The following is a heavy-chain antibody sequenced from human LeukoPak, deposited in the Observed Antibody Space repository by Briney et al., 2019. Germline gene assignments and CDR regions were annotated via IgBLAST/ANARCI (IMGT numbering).Heavy chain of an antibody. CDR3: ARVRRGYYFDY. Sequence: GGSLRLSCAASGFTFSSYSMNWVRQAPGKGLEWVSSISSSSSYIYYADSVKGRFTISRDNAKNSLYLQMNSLRAEDTGVYYCARVRRGYYFDYWGQGTLVTVSS. D-gene: IGHD1-14*01. V-gene: IGHV3-21*01. CDR2: ISSSSSYI. CDR1: GFTFSSYS. J-gene: IGHJ4*02.